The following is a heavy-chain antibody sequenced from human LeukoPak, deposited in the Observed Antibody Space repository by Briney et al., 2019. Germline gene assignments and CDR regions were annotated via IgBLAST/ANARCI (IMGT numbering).Heavy chain of an antibody. V-gene: IGHV3-30-3*01. CDR2: ISYDGSNK. D-gene: IGHD7-27*01. CDR1: GFXFSSYA. Sequence: GGSLRLSCAASGFXFSSYAMHWVRQAPGKGLEWVAVISYDGSNKYYADSVKGRFTISRDNSKNTLYPQINSLRAEDTAVYYCARESWGSGFDYWGQGTLVTVSS. CDR3: ARESWGSGFDY. J-gene: IGHJ4*02.